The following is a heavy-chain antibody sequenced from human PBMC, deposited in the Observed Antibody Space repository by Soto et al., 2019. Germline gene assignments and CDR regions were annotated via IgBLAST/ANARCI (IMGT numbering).Heavy chain of an antibody. Sequence: QVQLQESGPGLVKPSETLSLTCSVSGVSISSNYWSWIRQPPGKGLEWIGYIYYSGSTNYNPSLKSRVTISVDRSSNQLYLKVSSVIAADTAVYDCARRAGTTLDPWGQGTLVTVSS. CDR2: IYYSGST. D-gene: IGHD1-1*01. CDR3: ARRAGTTLDP. V-gene: IGHV4-59*01. J-gene: IGHJ5*02. CDR1: GVSISSNY.